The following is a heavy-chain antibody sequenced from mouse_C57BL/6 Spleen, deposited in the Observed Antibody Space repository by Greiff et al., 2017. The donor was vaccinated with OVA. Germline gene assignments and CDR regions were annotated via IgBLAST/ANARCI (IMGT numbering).Heavy chain of an antibody. Sequence: QVQLQQSGAELVKPGASVKLSCTASGFTFTSYWMHWVKQRPGQGLEWIGMINPNSGSTNYNEKFKSKATMTVDKSSSTAYMQLSSLTSEDSSVYSCERYHDGWDYWGQGTTLTVSS. CDR2: INPNSGST. D-gene: IGHD2-3*01. V-gene: IGHV1-64*01. J-gene: IGHJ2*01. CDR1: GFTFTSYW. CDR3: ERYHDGWDY.